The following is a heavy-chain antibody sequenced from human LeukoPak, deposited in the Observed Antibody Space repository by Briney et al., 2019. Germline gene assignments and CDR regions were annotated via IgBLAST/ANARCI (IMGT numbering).Heavy chain of an antibody. J-gene: IGHJ5*02. CDR1: GGSISSGSYY. D-gene: IGHD2-2*02. CDR3: ARLGRTRQLLYWAGWFDP. Sequence: PSETLSLTCTVSGGSISSGSYYWGWIRQPPGKGLEWIGSIYYSGSTYYNPSLKSRVTISVDTSKNQFSLKLSSVAAADTAVYYCARLGRTRQLLYWAGWFDPWGQGTLVTVSS. CDR2: IYYSGST. V-gene: IGHV4-39*01.